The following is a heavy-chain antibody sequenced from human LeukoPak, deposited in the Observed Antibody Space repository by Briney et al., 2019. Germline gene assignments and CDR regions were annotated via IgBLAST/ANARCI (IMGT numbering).Heavy chain of an antibody. Sequence: GGSLRLSCAASGFTFSSYWMSWVRQAPGKGLEWVANIKQDGSEKYYVDSVKGRFTISRDNAKNSLYLQMNSLRAEDTAVYYCARESGSYYYYYYGMDVWGQGTTVTVSS. V-gene: IGHV3-7*01. CDR1: GFTFSSYW. CDR3: ARESGSYYYYYYGMDV. D-gene: IGHD1-26*01. CDR2: IKQDGSEK. J-gene: IGHJ6*02.